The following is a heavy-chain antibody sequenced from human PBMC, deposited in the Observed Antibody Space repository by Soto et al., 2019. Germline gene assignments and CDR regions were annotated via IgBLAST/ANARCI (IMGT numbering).Heavy chain of an antibody. Sequence: PVGSLRLSCTSSVFTFSSYAMACVRHSPGKCLEWVSAIDSSGASPFYADSVKGRLTISRDNSKNMLYLQMNSLRAEDTAIYYCAKVPWLYGSGSYYTPEYWGQGTRVIVSS. CDR2: IDSSGASP. CDR3: AKVPWLYGSGSYYTPEY. D-gene: IGHD3-10*01. J-gene: IGHJ4*02. CDR1: VFTFSSYA. V-gene: IGHV3-23*05.